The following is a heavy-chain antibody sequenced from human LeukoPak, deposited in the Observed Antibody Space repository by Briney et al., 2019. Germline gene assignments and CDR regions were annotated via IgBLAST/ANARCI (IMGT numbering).Heavy chain of an antibody. V-gene: IGHV3-33*08. D-gene: IGHD3-22*01. J-gene: IGHJ4*02. CDR3: ATGSGYFYGH. Sequence: PGGSLRLSCVASGFRFSRYAMSWVRQAPGKGLEWVAVVYADGNRYYADSVKGRFTISRDNSKNTLDVQMNSLRAEDSAVYLCATGSGYFYGHWGQGTLVTVSS. CDR1: GFRFSRYA. CDR2: VYADGNR.